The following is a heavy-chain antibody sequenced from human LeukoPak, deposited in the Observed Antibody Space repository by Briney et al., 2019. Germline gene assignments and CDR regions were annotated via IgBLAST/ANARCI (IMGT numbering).Heavy chain of an antibody. J-gene: IGHJ4*02. CDR3: AKGSAVAGHFDY. CDR2: ISGSGGST. D-gene: IGHD6-19*01. CDR1: GFTFSSHA. V-gene: IGHV3-23*01. Sequence: PGGSLRLSCAASGFTFSSHAMSWVRQAPGKGLKWVSAISGSGGSTYYADSVKGRFTISRDKSKNTLYLQMNSLRAEDTAVYYCAKGSAVAGHFDYWGQGTLVTVSS.